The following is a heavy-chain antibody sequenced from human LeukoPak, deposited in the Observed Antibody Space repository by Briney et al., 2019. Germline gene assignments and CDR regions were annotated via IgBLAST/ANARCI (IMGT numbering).Heavy chain of an antibody. CDR3: ARAVDTAMVLDY. CDR2: INHSGST. Sequence: SETLSLTCAVYGGSFSGYYLSWIRQPPGKGLEWIGEINHSGSTNYNPSLKSRVTISVDTSKNQFSLKLSSVTAADTAVYYCARAVDTAMVLDYWGQGTLVTVSS. CDR1: GGSFSGYY. D-gene: IGHD5-18*01. V-gene: IGHV4-34*01. J-gene: IGHJ4*02.